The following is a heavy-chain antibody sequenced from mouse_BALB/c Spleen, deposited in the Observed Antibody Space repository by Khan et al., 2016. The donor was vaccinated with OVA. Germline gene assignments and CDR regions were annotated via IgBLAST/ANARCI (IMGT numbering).Heavy chain of an antibody. CDR1: GYSITSGYA. J-gene: IGHJ2*01. CDR3: ARGNYYGYYFDY. D-gene: IGHD1-1*01. V-gene: IGHV3-2*02. CDR2: ISYSGVT. Sequence: EVELVESGPGLVKPSQSLSLTCTVTGYSITSGYAWNWIRQFSGNKLEWMGYISYSGVTSYTPSLKSRISITRDTSKNQFFLQLNSVTTEDTATYYCARGNYYGYYFDYWGQGTTLTVSS.